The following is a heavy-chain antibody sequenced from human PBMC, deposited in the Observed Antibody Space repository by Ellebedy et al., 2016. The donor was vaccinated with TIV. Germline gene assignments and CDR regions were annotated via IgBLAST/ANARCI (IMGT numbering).Heavy chain of an antibody. D-gene: IGHD5-24*01. CDR2: ISGSDEST. CDR3: TRAAYGHGYDY. V-gene: IGHV3-23*01. J-gene: IGHJ4*02. Sequence: PGGSLRLSCAASGFTFRSYGMSWVRQAPGKGLEWVSGISGSDESTHHADSVQGRFTISRDNSKNTLYLQMNSLRAEDTAVYCCTRAAYGHGYDYWGQGTLVTVS. CDR1: GFTFRSYG.